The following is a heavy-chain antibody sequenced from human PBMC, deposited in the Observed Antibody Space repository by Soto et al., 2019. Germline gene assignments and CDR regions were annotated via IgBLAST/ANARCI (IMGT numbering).Heavy chain of an antibody. V-gene: IGHV3-11*01. Sequence: QVQLVESGGGLVRPGGSLRLSCAASGFTFSDYFMAWIRQAPGKGLEWISYITGAGTNTYYVDSVKGRFTNSRDNGKNSLYLQMNNLRAEDTAVYYCASLRPGTATPSFDYWGQGTLVTVSS. J-gene: IGHJ4*02. CDR3: ASLRPGTATPSFDY. D-gene: IGHD3-10*01. CDR2: ITGAGTNT. CDR1: GFTFSDYF.